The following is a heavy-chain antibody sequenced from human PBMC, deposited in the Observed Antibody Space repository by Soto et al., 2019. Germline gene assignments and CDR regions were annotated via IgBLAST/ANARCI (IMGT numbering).Heavy chain of an antibody. V-gene: IGHV3-48*01. CDR3: ARDQLYYNDISGRPLNAFDV. CDR2: FSSSSSTI. CDR1: GFTFSSYS. J-gene: IGHJ3*01. Sequence: GSLRLSCAASGFTFSSYSMNWVRQAPGKGLEWVSYFSSSSSTIYYADSVKGRFTISRDNAKNSLYLQMNSLRAEDTAVYYCARDQLYYNDISGRPLNAFDVWGQGTMVTVSS. D-gene: IGHD3-22*01.